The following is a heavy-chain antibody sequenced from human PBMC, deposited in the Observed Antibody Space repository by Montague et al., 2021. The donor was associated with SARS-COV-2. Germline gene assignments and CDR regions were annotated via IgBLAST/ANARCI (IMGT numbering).Heavy chain of an antibody. Sequence: SETLSLTCAVYGGSFSGYSWGWIRQPPGKGLEWIGQIYHSGSTNYNPSLRSRVTISVDTSKNQFSLKLSSVTAADTALYYCRVVPAGIPKGPNFYYMDVWGKGTTVTVSS. V-gene: IGHV4-34*01. CDR3: RVVPAGIPKGPNFYYMDV. CDR1: GGSFSGYS. D-gene: IGHD2-2*02. J-gene: IGHJ6*03. CDR2: IYHSGST.